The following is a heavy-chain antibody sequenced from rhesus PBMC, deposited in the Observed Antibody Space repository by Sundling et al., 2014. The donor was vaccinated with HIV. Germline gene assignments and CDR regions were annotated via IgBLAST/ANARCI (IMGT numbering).Heavy chain of an antibody. CDR3: ASRRANQAHDPFDY. Sequence: QVQLQESGPGVVKPSETLSLSCAVSGASITTTYSLNWIRQSPGKGLEWIGYIYGDGSTYYNPFLKSRVTISKDTSTNQFSLKLNSVTAADTAIYYCASRRANQAHDPFDYWGQGVLVTVSS. CDR1: GASITTTYS. D-gene: IGHD1-14*01. J-gene: IGHJ4*01. CDR2: IYGDGST. V-gene: IGHV4-106*01.